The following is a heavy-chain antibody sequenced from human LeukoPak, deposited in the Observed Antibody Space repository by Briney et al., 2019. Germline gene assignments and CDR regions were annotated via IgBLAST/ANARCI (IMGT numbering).Heavy chain of an antibody. Sequence: GGSLRLSCAASGFTFSSYEMKWVRQAPGKGLEWVAFIRYDGSNKYYADSVKGRFTISRDNSKNTLYLQMNSLRAEDTAVYYCAKDRPLRYTYGYVPDYWGQGTLVTVYS. D-gene: IGHD5-18*01. CDR3: AKDRPLRYTYGYVPDY. CDR1: GFTFSSYE. J-gene: IGHJ4*02. V-gene: IGHV3-30*02. CDR2: IRYDGSNK.